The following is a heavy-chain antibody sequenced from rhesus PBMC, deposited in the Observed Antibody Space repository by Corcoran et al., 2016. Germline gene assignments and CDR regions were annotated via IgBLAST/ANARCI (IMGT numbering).Heavy chain of an antibody. CDR3: ARDRVPSHYGLDS. CDR1: GGSVSSSNW. CDR2: ISGSSCST. Sequence: QVQLQESGPGLVKPSETLSLTCAVSGGSVSSSNWWSWIRQPPGKGLEWIGYISGSSCSTYYNPSLKSRVTISTDPSKNQFSLKLSSVTAADTAVYYCARDRVPSHYGLDSWGQGVVVTVSS. J-gene: IGHJ6*01. V-gene: IGHV4-65*01.